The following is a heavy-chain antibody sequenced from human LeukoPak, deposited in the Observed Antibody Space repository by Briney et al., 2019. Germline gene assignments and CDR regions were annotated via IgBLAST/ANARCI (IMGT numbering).Heavy chain of an antibody. Sequence: PGGSLRLSCAASGFTVRDYHMSWVRQAPGKGLEWVSSISSGSKYIYNADSVKGRFTISRDNAKNSLYLQMNSLRAEDTAVYYCARALSYSYGSMDFWGQGTLVIVSS. D-gene: IGHD5-18*01. V-gene: IGHV3-21*01. J-gene: IGHJ4*02. CDR2: ISSGSKYI. CDR1: GFTVRDYH. CDR3: ARALSYSYGSMDF.